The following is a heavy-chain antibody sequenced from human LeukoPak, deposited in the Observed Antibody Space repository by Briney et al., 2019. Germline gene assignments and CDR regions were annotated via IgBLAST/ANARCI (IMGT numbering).Heavy chain of an antibody. CDR3: ARVRGDSFGTYAPPHFDY. CDR2: IYYSGST. CDR1: GGSISSSSYY. J-gene: IGHJ4*02. D-gene: IGHD2-2*01. Sequence: SETLSLTCTVSGGSISSSSYYWGWIRQPPGKGLEWIGSIYYSGSTYYNPSLKSRVTISVGTSKNQFSLKLSSVTAADTAVYYCARVRGDSFGTYAPPHFDYWGQGTLVTVSS. V-gene: IGHV4-39*07.